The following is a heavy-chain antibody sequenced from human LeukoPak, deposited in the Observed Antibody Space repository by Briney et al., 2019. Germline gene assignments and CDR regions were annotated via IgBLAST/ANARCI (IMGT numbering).Heavy chain of an antibody. CDR2: IYHSGST. J-gene: IGHJ3*02. D-gene: IGHD5-18*01. CDR3: ATHRGYSYVLAFDI. Sequence: SETLSLTCAVYGSSISSSNWWSWVHQPPGKGLEWIGEIYHSGSTNYNPSLKSRVTISVGKSKNQFSLKLSSVTAADTAVYYCATHRGYSYVLAFDIWGQGTMVTVSS. CDR1: GSSISSSNW. V-gene: IGHV4-4*02.